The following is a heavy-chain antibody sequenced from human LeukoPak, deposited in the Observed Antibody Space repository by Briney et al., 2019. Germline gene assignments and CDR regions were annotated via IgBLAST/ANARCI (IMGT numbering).Heavy chain of an antibody. CDR1: GYAIISGGFS. CDR3: ARRGRGERRDYYFDY. CDR2: IYDRGPA. D-gene: IGHD3-10*01. V-gene: IGHV4-30-2*01. Sequence: PSETLSLTCTVSGYAIISGGFSWNWIRQPPGKGLEWIGCIYDRGPAHYNPSLKSRVTISVDKSKNQFSLKLSSVTAADTAVYYCARRGRGERRDYYFDYWGQGTLVTVSS. J-gene: IGHJ4*02.